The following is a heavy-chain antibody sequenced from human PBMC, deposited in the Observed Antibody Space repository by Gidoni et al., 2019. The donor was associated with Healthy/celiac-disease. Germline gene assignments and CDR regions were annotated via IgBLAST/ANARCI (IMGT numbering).Heavy chain of an antibody. D-gene: IGHD3-3*01. CDR2: ISYDGSNK. J-gene: IGHJ4*02. V-gene: IGHV3-30-3*01. Sequence: QVQLVESGGGVVPPGRSLRLSCAASGFTFSSYAMHWVRQAPGKGLEWVAVISYDGSNKYYADSVKGRFTISRDNSKNTLYLQMNSLRAEDTAVYYCARDLRDFWSGPDYWGQGTLVTVSS. CDR3: ARDLRDFWSGPDY. CDR1: GFTFSSYA.